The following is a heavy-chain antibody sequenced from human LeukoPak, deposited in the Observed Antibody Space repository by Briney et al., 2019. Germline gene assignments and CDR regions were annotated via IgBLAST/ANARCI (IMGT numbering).Heavy chain of an antibody. D-gene: IGHD4-23*01. CDR2: INPNSGGT. V-gene: IGHV1-2*02. CDR3: AAPTSQLPYGMDV. CDR1: GYTLTGYY. J-gene: IGHJ6*02. Sequence: ASVKVSCKASGYTLTGYYMHWVRQAPGQGLEWMGWINPNSGGTNYAQKFQGRVTMTRDTSISTAYMELSRLRSDDTAVYYCAAPTSQLPYGMDVWGQGTTVTVSS.